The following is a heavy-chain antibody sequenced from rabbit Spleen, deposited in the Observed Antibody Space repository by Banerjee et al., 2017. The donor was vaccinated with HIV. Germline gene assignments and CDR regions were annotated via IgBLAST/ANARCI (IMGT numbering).Heavy chain of an antibody. CDR2: MYAGSSGDT. Sequence: QSLEESGGGLVKPEGSLTLTCTASGFSFTNNYYMCWVRQAPGKGLEWIGCMYAGSSGDTYYASWAQGRFTISKTSPTTVTLQMTSLTAADTATYFCARDAGTSFSTYGMDLWGQGTLVTVS. V-gene: IGHV1S40*01. CDR1: GFSFTNNYY. CDR3: ARDAGTSFSTYGMDL. J-gene: IGHJ6*01. D-gene: IGHD8-1*01.